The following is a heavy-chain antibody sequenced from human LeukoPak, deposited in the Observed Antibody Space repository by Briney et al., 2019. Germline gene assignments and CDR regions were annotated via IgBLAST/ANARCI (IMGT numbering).Heavy chain of an antibody. J-gene: IGHJ6*02. CDR1: GFTFSNCA. V-gene: IGHV3-30*04. CDR2: ISYDGSNK. D-gene: IGHD2-15*01. Sequence: GGSLRLRCAASGFTFSNCAMHWVRQAPGKGLEWVAVISYDGSNKYYADSLKGRFTISRDNAKNSLYLQMNSLRAEDTAVYYCARERLSSGGSSGMDVWGQGTTVTVSS. CDR3: ARERLSSGGSSGMDV.